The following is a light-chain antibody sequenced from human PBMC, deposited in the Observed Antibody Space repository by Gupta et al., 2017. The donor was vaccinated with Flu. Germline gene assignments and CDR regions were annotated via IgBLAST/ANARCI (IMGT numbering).Light chain of an antibody. V-gene: IGLV1-40*01. Sequence: YGQLTGEAPKLLIYGNYKRPSWVPDRVSGSKSGTSASLAITGLRPDDEADYYCQSYDDSLGGWVFGGGTKLTVL. CDR2: GNY. CDR3: QSYDDSLGGWV. J-gene: IGLJ3*02.